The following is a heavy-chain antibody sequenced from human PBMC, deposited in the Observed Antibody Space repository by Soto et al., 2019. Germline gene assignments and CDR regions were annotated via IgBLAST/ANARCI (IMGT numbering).Heavy chain of an antibody. D-gene: IGHD2-15*01. V-gene: IGHV4-34*01. CDR1: GGSFSGYY. J-gene: IGHJ4*02. Sequence: SETLSLTCAVYGGSFSGYYWSWIRQPPGKGLEWIGEINHSGSTNYNPSLKSRVTISVDTSKNQLSLKLSSVTAADTAVYYCARGDIVVVVAATCHFDYWDPGTLVTGS. CDR2: INHSGST. CDR3: ARGDIVVVVAATCHFDY.